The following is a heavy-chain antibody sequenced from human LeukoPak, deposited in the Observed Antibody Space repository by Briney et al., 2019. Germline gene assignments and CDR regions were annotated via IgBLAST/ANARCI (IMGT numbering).Heavy chain of an antibody. J-gene: IGHJ4*02. Sequence: GASVKVSCKASGGTFSSYAISWVRQAPGQGLEWMGRIIPIFGIANYAQKFQGRVTIAADKSTSTAYMELSSLRSEDTAVYYCASSLVFYCSGGSCNGGYSYGSGGPIDYWGQGTLVTVSS. CDR1: GGTFSSYA. CDR3: ASSLVFYCSGGSCNGGYSYGSGGPIDY. V-gene: IGHV1-69*04. D-gene: IGHD2-15*01. CDR2: IIPIFGIA.